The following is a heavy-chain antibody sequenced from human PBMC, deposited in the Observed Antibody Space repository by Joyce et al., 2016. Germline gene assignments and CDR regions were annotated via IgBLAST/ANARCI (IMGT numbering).Heavy chain of an antibody. V-gene: IGHV4-4*02. CDR1: GGSFSSVVW. CDR3: ARVWGNWALDY. J-gene: IGHJ4*02. D-gene: IGHD7-27*01. Sequence: QVHLQESGPGLVTASGTLSLTCAVSGGSFSSVVWWTWVRQPPGKGLEWIGEIYHSGSTTYNPSLRSRVSMSADRSKTQFSLKLSSVTAADTAIYYCARVWGNWALDYWGQGILVTVSS. CDR2: IYHSGST.